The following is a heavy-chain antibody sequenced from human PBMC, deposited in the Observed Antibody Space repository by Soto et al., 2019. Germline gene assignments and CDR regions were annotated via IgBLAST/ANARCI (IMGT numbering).Heavy chain of an antibody. CDR3: TTGSVEGI. Sequence: EVQLVESAGGLVKPGGSLSLSCVASGFSFNEAWMNWVRQAPGEGLEWVGRIKTSAGGGATDYAAPVQGRFTISRDDSKNALYLHMNSLRTEDTAIYYCTTGSVEGIWGQGTTVTDSS. CDR2: IKTSAGGGAT. CDR1: GFSFNEAW. J-gene: IGHJ6*02. V-gene: IGHV3-15*07. D-gene: IGHD2-15*01.